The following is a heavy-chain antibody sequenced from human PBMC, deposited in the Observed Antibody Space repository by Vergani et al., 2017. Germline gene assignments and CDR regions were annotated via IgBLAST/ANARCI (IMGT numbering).Heavy chain of an antibody. V-gene: IGHV1-24*01. CDR3: ATSLLWFGEPTLRSYYYYGMDV. Sequence: QVQLVQSGAEVKKPGASVKVSCKVSGYTLTELSMHWVRQAPGKGLEWMGGFDPEDGETIYARKFQGIVTMTEDTSSDTAYMELSSLRSEDTSVYYCATSLLWFGEPTLRSYYYYGMDVWGQGTTVTVSS. CDR1: GYTLTELS. CDR2: FDPEDGET. D-gene: IGHD3-10*01. J-gene: IGHJ6*02.